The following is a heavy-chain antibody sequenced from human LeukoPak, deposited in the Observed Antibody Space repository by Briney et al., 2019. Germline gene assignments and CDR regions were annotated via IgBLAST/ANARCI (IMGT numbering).Heavy chain of an antibody. CDR2: ISYDGSSD. CDR1: GFTFSSYG. D-gene: IGHD5-12*01. V-gene: IGHV3-30*03. CDR3: AREGTITAYNFDY. Sequence: QPGRSLRLSCAASGFTFSSYGMHWVRQAPGKGLEWVAVISYDGSSDYYADSVKGRFTISRDNAKNSLYLQMNSLRGEDTAVYYCAREGTITAYNFDYWGQGTLVTVSS. J-gene: IGHJ4*02.